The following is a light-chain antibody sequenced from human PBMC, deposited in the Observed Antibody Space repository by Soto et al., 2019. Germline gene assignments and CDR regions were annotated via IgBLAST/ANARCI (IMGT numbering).Light chain of an antibody. CDR3: AAWDDSLNGYV. CDR2: SNN. CDR1: TSNIGSNT. V-gene: IGLV1-44*01. Sequence: QSALTQPPSASGTPGQRVTISCSGSTSNIGSNTINWYQHLPGTAPKLLIYSNNRRPSEVPDRFSGSKSGTSASLAISGLQSDDEADYYCAAWDDSLNGYVFGTGTKVTVL. J-gene: IGLJ1*01.